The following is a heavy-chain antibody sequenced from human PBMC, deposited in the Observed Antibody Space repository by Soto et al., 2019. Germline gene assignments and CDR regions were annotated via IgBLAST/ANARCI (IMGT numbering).Heavy chain of an antibody. V-gene: IGHV4-39*01. CDR2: IYYTGRT. D-gene: IGHD1-26*01. J-gene: IGHJ4*02. Sequence: SETLSLTCSVSGVSVSSSSYYWGWVRQPPGKGLEWIGTIYYTGRTSYSPSLKSRVTISVDTSKTQFSLNLNSVTAADTAVYYCAGRRAGDYYFDYWGQGTLVTVPS. CDR3: AGRRAGDYYFDY. CDR1: GVSVSSSSYY.